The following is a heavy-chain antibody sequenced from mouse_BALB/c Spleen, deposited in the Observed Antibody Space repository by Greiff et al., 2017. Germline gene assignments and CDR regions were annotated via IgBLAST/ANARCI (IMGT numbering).Heavy chain of an antibody. D-gene: IGHD2-14*01. Sequence: QVQLKQSGPGLVAPSQSLSITCTVSGFSLTSYDISWVRQPPGKGLEWLGVIWTGGGTNYNSAFMSRLSISKDNSKCQVFLKMNSLQTDDTAIYYCVSHRDGYAMDYWGQGTSVTVSS. V-gene: IGHV2-9-2*01. CDR1: GFSLTSYD. J-gene: IGHJ4*01. CDR2: IWTGGGT. CDR3: VSHRDGYAMDY.